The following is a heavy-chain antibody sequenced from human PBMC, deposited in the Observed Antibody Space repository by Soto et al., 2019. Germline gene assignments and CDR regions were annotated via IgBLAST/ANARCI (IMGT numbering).Heavy chain of an antibody. V-gene: IGHV3-7*01. CDR2: IKQDGSQN. CDR1: GFTFSNYW. Sequence: EVQLVESGGGLVQPGGSLRLSCAASGFTFSNYWMSWVRQAPGKWLEWVANIKQDGSQNYYVDAVKGRFTTSRDNTTTSFYLQMNSLRAEDTAVYYCASDHINGWKFDYWGRGPLVTVSS. D-gene: IGHD6-19*01. J-gene: IGHJ4*02. CDR3: ASDHINGWKFDY.